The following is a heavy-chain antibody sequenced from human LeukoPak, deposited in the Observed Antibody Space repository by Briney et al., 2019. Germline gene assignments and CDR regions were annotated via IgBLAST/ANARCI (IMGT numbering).Heavy chain of an antibody. CDR3: TRHGGLHVFDY. V-gene: IGHV3-73*01. Sequence: PGGSQRLSCAASGFTFSGSAMHWVRQASGKGLEWVGRIRSKANSYATAYAASVKGRFTISRDDSKNTAYLQMNSLKTEDTAVYYCTRHGGLHVFDYWGQGTLVTVSS. J-gene: IGHJ4*02. CDR2: IRSKANSYAT. D-gene: IGHD3-16*01. CDR1: GFTFSGSA.